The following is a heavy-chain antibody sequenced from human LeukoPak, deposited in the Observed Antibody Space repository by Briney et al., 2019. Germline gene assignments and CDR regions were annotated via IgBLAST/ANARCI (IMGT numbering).Heavy chain of an antibody. CDR3: ARGHYYDSGDAFDI. Sequence: SETLSLTCTVSGGSISSGGYYWRWIRQHPGKGLEWIGYIYYSGSTYYNPSLKSRVTISVDTSKNQFSLKLSSVTAADTAVYYCARGHYYDSGDAFDIWGQGTMVTVSS. CDR1: GGSISSGGYY. V-gene: IGHV4-31*03. CDR2: IYYSGST. D-gene: IGHD3-22*01. J-gene: IGHJ3*02.